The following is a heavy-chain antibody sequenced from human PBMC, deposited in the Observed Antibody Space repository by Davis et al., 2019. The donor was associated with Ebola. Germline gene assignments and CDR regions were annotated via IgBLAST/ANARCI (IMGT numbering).Heavy chain of an antibody. Sequence: GESLKISCAASGFTVSSNYMSWVRQAPGKGLEWVSVIYSGGSTYYADSVKGRFTISRDNSKNTLYLQMNSLRAEDTAVYYCARERITMVRGVIIDSFFFDYWGQGTLVTVSS. D-gene: IGHD3-10*01. V-gene: IGHV3-66*01. CDR2: IYSGGST. J-gene: IGHJ4*02. CDR3: ARERITMVRGVIIDSFFFDY. CDR1: GFTVSSNY.